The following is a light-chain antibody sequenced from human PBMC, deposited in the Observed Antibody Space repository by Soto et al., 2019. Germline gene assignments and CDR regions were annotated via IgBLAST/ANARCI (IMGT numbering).Light chain of an antibody. CDR2: DVS. Sequence: QYALTQPRPVSGSPGQSVTISCTVTSSDVGVYNYVAWYQQYPGKAPKIMIYDVSKRPSGVPDRFSGSKSDNTASLTISGLQAEDEADYYCCSYAGSYTFVFGIGTKV. V-gene: IGLV2-11*01. CDR1: SSDVGVYNY. J-gene: IGLJ1*01. CDR3: CSYAGSYTFV.